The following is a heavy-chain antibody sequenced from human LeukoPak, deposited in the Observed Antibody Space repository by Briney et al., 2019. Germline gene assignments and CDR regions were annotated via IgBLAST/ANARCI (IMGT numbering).Heavy chain of an antibody. CDR2: FYSTGST. D-gene: IGHD4-17*01. Sequence: SETLSLTCTVSGGSISSSRYYWGWIRQPPGKGLDWIGTFYSTGSTYYNPSLKSRVTISIDTSKNQFSLKLNSVTAADTAVYYCARQDYSDLPVDYWGQGTLVTVSS. V-gene: IGHV4-39*01. J-gene: IGHJ4*02. CDR3: ARQDYSDLPVDY. CDR1: GGSISSSRYY.